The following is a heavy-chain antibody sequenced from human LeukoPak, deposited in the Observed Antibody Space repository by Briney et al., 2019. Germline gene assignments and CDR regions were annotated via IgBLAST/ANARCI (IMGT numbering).Heavy chain of an antibody. Sequence: SETLSLTCAVYDGSFSGYYWSWIRQPPGKGLEWIGDINHSGSTNYNPSLKSRVTVSVDTSTNQFSLKLSSVTAADTAVYYCARDQVYRSSWGHDAFDIWGHGTMVTVSS. V-gene: IGHV4-34*01. CDR3: ARDQVYRSSWGHDAFDI. J-gene: IGHJ3*02. CDR2: INHSGST. CDR1: DGSFSGYY. D-gene: IGHD6-13*01.